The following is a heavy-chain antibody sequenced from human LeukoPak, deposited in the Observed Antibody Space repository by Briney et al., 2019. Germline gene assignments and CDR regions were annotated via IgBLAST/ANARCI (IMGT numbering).Heavy chain of an antibody. V-gene: IGHV3-21*01. J-gene: IGHJ4*02. CDR2: ISSSSVYM. CDR1: GFTFSNYS. CDR3: ARVSEGLGGLLNAVRDY. D-gene: IGHD2-21*01. Sequence: GGSLRLSCAASGFTFSNYSMNWVRQAPGKGLEWVSSISSSSVYMYYPHSVKGRFTISRDNAKNSLYLQMSSLRAEDTAVYYCARVSEGLGGLLNAVRDYWGQRTLVSVSS.